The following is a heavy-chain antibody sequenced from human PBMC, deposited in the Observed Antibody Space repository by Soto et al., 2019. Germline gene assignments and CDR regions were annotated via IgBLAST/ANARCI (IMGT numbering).Heavy chain of an antibody. CDR3: AKGSKFTIFSPNDY. CDR1: GFTFSTYA. J-gene: IGHJ4*02. D-gene: IGHD3-3*01. CDR2: LSGNSGTT. Sequence: EVHLLESGGGLVQPGGSLRLSCAASGFTFSTYAMTWVRQAPGKGLEWVSALSGNSGTTYSADCVKGRFTISRDNSRNTLYLQMSSLRAEDTALYYCAKGSKFTIFSPNDYWGQGTLVTVSS. V-gene: IGHV3-23*01.